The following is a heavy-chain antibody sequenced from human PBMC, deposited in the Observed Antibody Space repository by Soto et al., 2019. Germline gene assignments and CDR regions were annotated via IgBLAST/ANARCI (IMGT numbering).Heavy chain of an antibody. CDR1: GFTFSSYG. J-gene: IGHJ4*02. CDR2: ISYDGSNK. Sequence: GGSLRLSCAASGFTFSSYGMHWVRQAPGKGLEWVAVISYDGSNKYYADSVKGRLTISRDNSKNTLYLQMNSLRAEDTAVYYCAKDHLKTTVTTYFDYWGQGTLVTVSS. D-gene: IGHD4-17*01. CDR3: AKDHLKTTVTTYFDY. V-gene: IGHV3-30*18.